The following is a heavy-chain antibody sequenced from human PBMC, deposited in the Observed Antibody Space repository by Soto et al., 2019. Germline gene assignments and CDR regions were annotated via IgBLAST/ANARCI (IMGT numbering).Heavy chain of an antibody. J-gene: IGHJ4*02. D-gene: IGHD3-3*01. CDR2: INHSGST. Sequence: QVQLQQWAAGLLKPSETLSLTCAVYGGSFSGYYWSWIRQPPGKGLEWIGEINHSGSTNYNPSLKSRVTISVDTSKNQFSLKLSSVTAADTAVYYCARGGAYYDFWSGYVRYYFDYWGQGTLVTVSS. CDR3: ARGGAYYDFWSGYVRYYFDY. CDR1: GGSFSGYY. V-gene: IGHV4-34*01.